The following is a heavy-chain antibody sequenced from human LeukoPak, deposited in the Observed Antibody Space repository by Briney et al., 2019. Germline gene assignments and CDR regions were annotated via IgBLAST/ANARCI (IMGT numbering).Heavy chain of an antibody. CDR2: IYSDSRT. V-gene: IGHV3-53*01. D-gene: IGHD2-21*02. CDR3: ARCGSDYDGGAFDI. CDR1: GFTVSDYY. Sequence: GGSLRLSCAASGFTVSDYYMSWVRQAPGKGLEWVSVIYSDSRTYYADSVRGRFTTSRDNSNNTLHLQMNSLRGEDTAVYYCARCGSDYDGGAFDIWGQGTLVTVSS. J-gene: IGHJ3*02.